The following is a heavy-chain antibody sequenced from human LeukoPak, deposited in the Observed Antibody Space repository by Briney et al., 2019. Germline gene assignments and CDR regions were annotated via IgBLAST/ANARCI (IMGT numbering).Heavy chain of an antibody. CDR3: ASSYSSSPRTYYYYYMDV. J-gene: IGHJ6*03. CDR2: ISAYSGNT. D-gene: IGHD6-13*01. V-gene: IGHV1-18*01. Sequence: ASVKVSCKASGYTFTSYGISWVRQAPGQGLEWMGWISAYSGNTNYAQKLQGRVTMTTDTSTSTAYMELRSLRSDDTAVYYCASSYSSSPRTYYYYYMDVWGKGTTVTVSS. CDR1: GYTFTSYG.